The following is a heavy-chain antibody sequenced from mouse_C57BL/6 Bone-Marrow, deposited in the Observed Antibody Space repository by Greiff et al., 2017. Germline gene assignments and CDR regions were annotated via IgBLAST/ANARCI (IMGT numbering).Heavy chain of an antibody. CDR3: TGSAYYGSSYGY. CDR1: GYTFTSYG. Sequence: VQLQQSGAELARPGASVKLSCKASGYTFTSYGISWVKQRTGQGLEWIGEIYPRSGNTYYNEKFKGKATLTADKSSSTAYMELRSLTSEDSAVDFCTGSAYYGSSYGYWGQGTTLTVSA. J-gene: IGHJ2*01. CDR2: IYPRSGNT. V-gene: IGHV1-81*01. D-gene: IGHD1-1*01.